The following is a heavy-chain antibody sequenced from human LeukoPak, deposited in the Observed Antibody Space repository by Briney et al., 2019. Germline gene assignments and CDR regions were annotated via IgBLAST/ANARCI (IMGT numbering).Heavy chain of an antibody. V-gene: IGHV1-18*01. Sequence: ASVKLSCKASGYTLTSYGFSWVRQAPGQGLERMGWISGYNGNTNYAQNLQGRVTMTTDTSTSTAYMELRSLRSDDTAVYYCARDPAFRGAQMEYWGQGTLVTVSS. D-gene: IGHD3-10*01. CDR1: GYTLTSYG. CDR3: ARDPAFRGAQMEY. J-gene: IGHJ4*02. CDR2: ISGYNGNT.